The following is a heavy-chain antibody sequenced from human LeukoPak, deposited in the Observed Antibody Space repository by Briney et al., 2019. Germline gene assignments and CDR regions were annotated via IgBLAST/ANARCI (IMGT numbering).Heavy chain of an antibody. CDR3: ARALRLGEFPPDYYYGMDV. CDR2: INHSGST. D-gene: IGHD3-16*01. J-gene: IGHJ6*04. CDR1: GGSFGGYY. V-gene: IGHV4-34*01. Sequence: SETLSLTCAVYGGSFGGYYWSWIRQPPGKGLEWIGEINHSGSTNYNPSLKSRVTISVDTSKNQFSLKLSSVTAADTAVYYCARALRLGEFPPDYYYGMDVWGKGTTVTVSS.